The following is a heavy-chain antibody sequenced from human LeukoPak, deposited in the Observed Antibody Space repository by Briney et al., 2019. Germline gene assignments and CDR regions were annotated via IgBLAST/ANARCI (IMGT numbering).Heavy chain of an antibody. J-gene: IGHJ4*02. D-gene: IGHD5-18*01. CDR2: IIPIFGTA. CDR3: ARFVRDTAMVPYFDY. V-gene: IGHV1-69*05. Sequence: GASVKVSCKASGGTFSSYAISWVRQAPGQGLEWMGGIIPIFGTANYAQKFQGRVTITTDESTSTAYMELSSLRSEDTAVYYCARFVRDTAMVPYFDYWGQGTLVTVSS. CDR1: GGTFSSYA.